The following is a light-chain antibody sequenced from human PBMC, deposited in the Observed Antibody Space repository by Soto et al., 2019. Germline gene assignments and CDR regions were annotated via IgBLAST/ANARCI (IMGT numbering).Light chain of an antibody. J-gene: IGLJ1*01. V-gene: IGLV2-14*01. Sequence: QSALTQPASVSGSPGQSITISCSGTSSDVGGYNYVSWYQQHPGKAPKLMIYDVSNRPSGVSNRFSGSKSGNTASLTISWLQAADEADYYCSSYTSSSAYVFGTGTKVTVL. CDR3: SSYTSSSAYV. CDR1: SSDVGGYNY. CDR2: DVS.